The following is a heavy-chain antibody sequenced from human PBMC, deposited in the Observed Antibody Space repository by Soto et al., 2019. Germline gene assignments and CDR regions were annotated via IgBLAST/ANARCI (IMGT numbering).Heavy chain of an antibody. D-gene: IGHD6-6*01. Sequence: GTSVKLSCKASGYTFTRDGIRCVREAPGQGLEWMGWISPYNGNTNYAQKLQGRVTMTTNTSTSTAYMELRSLRSDDTAVYYCARERAARAHTLDHDAFAIWGQGTMVTVSS. CDR1: GYTFTRDG. V-gene: IGHV1-18*01. J-gene: IGHJ3*02. CDR2: ISPYNGNT. CDR3: ARERAARAHTLDHDAFAI.